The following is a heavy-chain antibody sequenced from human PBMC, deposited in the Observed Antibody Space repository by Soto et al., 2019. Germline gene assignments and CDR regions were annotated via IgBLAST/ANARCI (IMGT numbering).Heavy chain of an antibody. V-gene: IGHV4-30-2*01. CDR3: ARVPDR. CDR1: GGSISSDGYS. CDR2: IYHSGST. Sequence: SETLCLTCAVSGGSISSDGYSWSWIRQPPGKGLEWIGYIYHSGSTYYNPSLKSRVTISVDRSKNQFSLKLSSVTAADTAVYYCARVPDRWGQGTLVTVSS. J-gene: IGHJ1*01. D-gene: IGHD2-2*01.